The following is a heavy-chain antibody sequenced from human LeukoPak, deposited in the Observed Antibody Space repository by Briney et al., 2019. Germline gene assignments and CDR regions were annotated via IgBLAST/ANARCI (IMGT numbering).Heavy chain of an antibody. J-gene: IGHJ4*02. CDR2: MSNSGGST. D-gene: IGHD2-21*02. V-gene: IGHV3-23*01. CDR3: AKDQGDSIDY. Sequence: PGGSPRLSCAASGFTFSSYAMNWVRQAPGKGLEWVSAMSNSGGSTYYADSVKGRFTISRDNSKNTLYLQMNSLRAEDTAVYYCAKDQGDSIDYWGQGTLVTVSS. CDR1: GFTFSSYA.